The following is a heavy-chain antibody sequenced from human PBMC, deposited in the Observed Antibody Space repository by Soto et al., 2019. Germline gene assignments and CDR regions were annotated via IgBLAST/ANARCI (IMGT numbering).Heavy chain of an antibody. CDR1: GFTFSSYS. J-gene: IGHJ4*02. Sequence: PGGSLRLSCAASGFTFSSYSMNWVRQAPGKGLEWVSYISSSSRTIYCVDSVKGRFTISRDDSKNTAYLQMNSLESEDTAVYYCSRDDSDWFFNWGRGTLVTVSS. D-gene: IGHD3-9*01. V-gene: IGHV3-48*01. CDR2: ISSSSRTI. CDR3: SRDDSDWFFN.